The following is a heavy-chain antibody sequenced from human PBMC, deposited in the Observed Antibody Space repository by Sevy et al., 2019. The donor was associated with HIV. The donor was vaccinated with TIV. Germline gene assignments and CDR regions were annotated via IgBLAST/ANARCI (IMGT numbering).Heavy chain of an antibody. Sequence: SETLSLTCTVSGGSISSGDYYWSWIRQPPGKGLEWIGYICYSGSTYYNPSLKSRVTISVDTSKNQFSLKLSSVTAADTAVYYCARELLWFGESQNFLDYWGQGTLVTVSS. V-gene: IGHV4-30-4*01. J-gene: IGHJ4*02. D-gene: IGHD3-10*01. CDR3: ARELLWFGESQNFLDY. CDR1: GGSISSGDYY. CDR2: ICYSGST.